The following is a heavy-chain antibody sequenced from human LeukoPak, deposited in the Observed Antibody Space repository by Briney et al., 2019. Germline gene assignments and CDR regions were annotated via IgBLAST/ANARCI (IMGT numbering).Heavy chain of an antibody. Sequence: GGSLRLSCAASGFTFSSYRMNWVRQAPGKGLEWVSSISSSSYIYYADSVKGRFTISRDNAKNSLYLQMNSLRAEDTAVYYCARPTTPFSTVDAPFEYWGQGTLVTVSS. CDR2: ISSSSYI. CDR3: ARPTTPFSTVDAPFEY. V-gene: IGHV3-21*01. D-gene: IGHD4-11*01. CDR1: GFTFSSYR. J-gene: IGHJ4*02.